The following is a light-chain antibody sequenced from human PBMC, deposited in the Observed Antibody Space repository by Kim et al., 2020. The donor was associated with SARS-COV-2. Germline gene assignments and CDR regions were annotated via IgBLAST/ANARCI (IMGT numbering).Light chain of an antibody. CDR3: SSYSDSISYV. V-gene: IGLV2-8*01. CDR2: EVS. Sequence: GQAGTISCTGTSSDVGAYNHASWYRQDPGKAPNIMSYEVSNRPSGVPDRFSGSKSGNTASLTVSGLQAEDEADYYCSSYSDSISYVFGTGTKVTVL. J-gene: IGLJ1*01. CDR1: SSDVGAYNH.